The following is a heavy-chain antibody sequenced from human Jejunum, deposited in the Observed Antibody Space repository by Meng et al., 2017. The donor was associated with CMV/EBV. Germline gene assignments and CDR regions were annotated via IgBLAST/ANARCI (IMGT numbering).Heavy chain of an antibody. Sequence: VQLVHLGADVKNPGASVKVSCRASGYSFTDYYIHWVRQAPEQGLEWMGWISPNTGATNFAQNFQGRVTMTRDTSVSATYMELSSLTSDDTAVYFCARDYYYDRSYYFDYWGQGTLVTVSS. V-gene: IGHV1-2*02. D-gene: IGHD3-22*01. CDR2: ISPNTGAT. J-gene: IGHJ4*02. CDR1: GYSFTDYY. CDR3: ARDYYYDRSYYFDY.